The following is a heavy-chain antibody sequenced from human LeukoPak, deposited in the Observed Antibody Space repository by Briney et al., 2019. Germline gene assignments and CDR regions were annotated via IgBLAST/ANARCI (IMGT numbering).Heavy chain of an antibody. CDR2: IYSGGST. V-gene: IGHV3-66*01. J-gene: IGHJ4*02. CDR3: ARGQWELAYFDY. CDR1: GFTVSSNY. D-gene: IGHD1-26*01. Sequence: GGSLRLSCAASGFTVSSNYMSWVRQAPGKGLEWVSVIYSGGSTYYADSVKGRFTISRDNSKNTLYLQMNSLRAEDTAVYYCARGQWELAYFDYWGQGTLVTVPS.